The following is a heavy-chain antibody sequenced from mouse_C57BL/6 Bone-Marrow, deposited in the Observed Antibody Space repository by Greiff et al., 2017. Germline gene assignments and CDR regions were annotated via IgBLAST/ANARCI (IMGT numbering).Heavy chain of an antibody. CDR3: ANIYDEGDYAMDY. J-gene: IGHJ4*01. Sequence: QVQLQQPGAELVKPGASVKMSCKSSGYTFTSSWITWVKQRPGPGLEWICDIYPGSGGTNYNEKFKSKATLTVDTSTSTASMQLSSLTSEDDAVDYCANIYDEGDYAMDYWGQGTSVTVSS. CDR2: IYPGSGGT. CDR1: GYTFTSSW. V-gene: IGHV1-55*01. D-gene: IGHD2-4*01.